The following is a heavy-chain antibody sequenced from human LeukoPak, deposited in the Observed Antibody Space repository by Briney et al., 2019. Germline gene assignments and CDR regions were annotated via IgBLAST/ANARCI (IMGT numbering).Heavy chain of an antibody. Sequence: GGSVRLSCADSVFLFRDLIDHTMVWARQAPGKGLEWVSYISSSSTSVSYADSVRGRFSISRDNAQRSLYLHLSSVRDEDTAVYYCAREFSVVGNFDYWGQGTLVIVSS. D-gene: IGHD2-21*01. J-gene: IGHJ4*02. CDR2: ISSSSTSV. CDR1: VFLFRDLIDHT. CDR3: AREFSVVGNFDY. V-gene: IGHV3-21*01.